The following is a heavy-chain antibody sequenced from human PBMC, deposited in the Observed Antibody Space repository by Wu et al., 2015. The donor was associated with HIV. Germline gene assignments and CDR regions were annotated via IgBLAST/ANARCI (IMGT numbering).Heavy chain of an antibody. CDR1: GYTFTSYG. CDR2: FDPGVGET. Sequence: QVQLVQSGAEVKKPGASVKVSCKASGYTFTSYGISWVRQAPGQGLEWMGGFDPGVGETIYAQRFQGRVSMIEDTSTDTAYMELSSLRSEDTAVYYCVTRGGSPRRAYFDYWGQGRPGPPSPQ. CDR3: VTRGGSPRRAYFDY. D-gene: IGHD1-26*01. J-gene: IGHJ4*02. V-gene: IGHV1-24*01.